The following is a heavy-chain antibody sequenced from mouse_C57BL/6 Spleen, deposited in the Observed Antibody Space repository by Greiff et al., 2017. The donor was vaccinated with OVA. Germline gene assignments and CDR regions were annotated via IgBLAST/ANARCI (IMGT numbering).Heavy chain of an antibody. D-gene: IGHD2-2*01. Sequence: VQLQQPGAELVKPGASVKMSCKASGYTFTSYWITWVKQRPGQGLEWIGDIYPGSGSTNYNEKFKSKATLTVDTSSSTAYMQLSSLTSEDSAVYYCARKGYDERTWFAYWGQGTLVTVSA. V-gene: IGHV1-55*01. CDR1: GYTFTSYW. CDR2: IYPGSGST. CDR3: ARKGYDERTWFAY. J-gene: IGHJ3*01.